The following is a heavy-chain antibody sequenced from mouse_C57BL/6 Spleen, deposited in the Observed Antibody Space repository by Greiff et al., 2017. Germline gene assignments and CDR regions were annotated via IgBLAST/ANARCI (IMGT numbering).Heavy chain of an antibody. CDR1: GFSLTSYG. V-gene: IGHV2-2*01. CDR2: IWSGGST. D-gene: IGHD2-4*01. Sequence: VQGVESGPGLVQPSQSLSITCTVSGFSLTSYGVHWVRQSPGKGLEWLGVIWSGGSTDYNAAFISRLSISKDNSKSQVFFKMNSLQADDTAIYYCARKGDYDGAMDYWGQGTSVTVSS. J-gene: IGHJ4*01. CDR3: ARKGDYDGAMDY.